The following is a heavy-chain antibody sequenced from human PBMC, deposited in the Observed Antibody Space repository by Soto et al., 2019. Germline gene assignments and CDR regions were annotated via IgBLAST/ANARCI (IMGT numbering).Heavy chain of an antibody. V-gene: IGHV3-33*01. J-gene: IGHJ6*02. CDR3: ARDPPATRHGMDV. Sequence: GGSLRLSCAASGFTFSSYGMHWVRQAPGKGLEWVAVIWYDGSNKYYADSVKGRFTISRDNSKNTLYLQMKSLRAEDTAVYYCARDPPATRHGMDVWGQGTTVTVSS. CDR1: GFTFSSYG. CDR2: IWYDGSNK.